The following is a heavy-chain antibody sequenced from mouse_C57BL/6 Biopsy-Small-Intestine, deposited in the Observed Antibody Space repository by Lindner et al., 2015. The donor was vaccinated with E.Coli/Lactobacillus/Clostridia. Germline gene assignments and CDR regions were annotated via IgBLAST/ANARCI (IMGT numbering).Heavy chain of an antibody. CDR1: GFTFNNYA. V-gene: IGHV5-6-2*01. CDR2: INSNGGNT. CDR3: ARHPRGDDYWYFDV. Sequence: VQLQESGGGLVKPGGSLKLSCAASGFTFNNYAMSWVRQTPEKRLEWVAAINSNGGNTYYPDTVKDRFTISRDNAKNTLYLQMSSLRSEDTALYYCARHPRGDDYWYFDVWGAGTTVTVSS. D-gene: IGHD3-1*01. J-gene: IGHJ1*01.